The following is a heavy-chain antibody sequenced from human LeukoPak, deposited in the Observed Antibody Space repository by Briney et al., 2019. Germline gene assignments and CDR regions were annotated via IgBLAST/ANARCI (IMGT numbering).Heavy chain of an antibody. CDR2: IYYSGTT. V-gene: IGHV4-39*01. J-gene: IGHJ4*02. CDR3: ARHYSTEDYSSGWYYFDY. D-gene: IGHD6-19*01. Sequence: PSETLSLTCSVPDNSINSRSYYWGWIRQPPGKGLEWIGSIYYSGTTYYNSSLKSRVTISVDTSKREFSVKLRSVTAADTAVYYCARHYSTEDYSSGWYYFDYWGQGILVTVSS. CDR1: DNSINSRSYY.